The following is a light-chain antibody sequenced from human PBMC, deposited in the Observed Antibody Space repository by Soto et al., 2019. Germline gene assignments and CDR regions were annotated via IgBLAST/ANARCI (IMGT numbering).Light chain of an antibody. CDR3: SSYAGSTRGV. CDR1: SSDVGGYNY. Sequence: SVLTQPPSASASPGQPVTISCTRTSSDVGGYNYVSWYQQHPGKAPNLMIYEVTQRPSGVPDRFSGSKFGNTAYLTVSGLQAEDEADYYCSSYAGSTRGVFGTGTKVTVL. CDR2: EVT. V-gene: IGLV2-8*01. J-gene: IGLJ1*01.